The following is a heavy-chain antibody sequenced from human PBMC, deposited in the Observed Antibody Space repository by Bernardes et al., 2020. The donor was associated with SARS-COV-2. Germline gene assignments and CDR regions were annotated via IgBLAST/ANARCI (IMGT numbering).Heavy chain of an antibody. CDR2: IYYSGST. Sequence: SETLSLTCTVSGGSISSYYWSWIRQPPGKGLEWIGYIYYSGSTNYNPSLKSRVTISVDTSKNQFSLKLSSVTAADTAVYYCSRFLGYCSGGSCYVPRFDPWGQGTLVTVSS. J-gene: IGHJ5*02. CDR3: SRFLGYCSGGSCYVPRFDP. D-gene: IGHD2-15*01. V-gene: IGHV4-59*01. CDR1: GGSISSYY.